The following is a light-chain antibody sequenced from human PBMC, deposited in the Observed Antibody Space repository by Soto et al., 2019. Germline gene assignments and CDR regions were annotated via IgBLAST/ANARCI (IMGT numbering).Light chain of an antibody. Sequence: EMMMTQSPATLSVSPGERATLSCRTSQSVSSNFAWYQQKPGQPPRLLIYDASTRATDIPTRFSGSGSGTEFTLTISSLQSEDFAVYYCQQYNNWPLTFGQGTKMEIK. CDR1: QSVSSN. V-gene: IGKV3-15*01. CDR3: QQYNNWPLT. J-gene: IGKJ1*01. CDR2: DAS.